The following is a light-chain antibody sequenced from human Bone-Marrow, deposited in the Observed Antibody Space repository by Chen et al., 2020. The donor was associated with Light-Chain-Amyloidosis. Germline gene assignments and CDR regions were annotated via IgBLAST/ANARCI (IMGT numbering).Light chain of an antibody. CDR1: SSNIGNHY. J-gene: IGLJ1*01. V-gene: IGLV1-51*01. CDR3: GTWDSSLSAYV. CDR2: DNN. Sequence: QSVLTQPPSMSAAPEQKVTISCSGSSSNIGNHYVSWFQQVPGTAPKLLIYDNNQRPSGIPDRFSGSKSGTSATLGITGLQTGDEADYYCGTWDSSLSAYVFGSGTKVTVL.